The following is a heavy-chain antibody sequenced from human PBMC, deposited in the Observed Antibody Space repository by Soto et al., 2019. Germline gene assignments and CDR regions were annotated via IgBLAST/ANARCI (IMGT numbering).Heavy chain of an antibody. Sequence: SETLSLTCTVSGGSISSYYWSWIRQPPGKGLEWIGYIYYSGSTNYNPSLKSRVTISVDTSKNQFSLKLSSVTAADTAVYYCARVEGSGWIENYWGQGTLVTVSS. CDR2: IYYSGST. CDR3: ARVEGSGWIENY. V-gene: IGHV4-59*01. J-gene: IGHJ4*02. CDR1: GGSISSYY. D-gene: IGHD6-19*01.